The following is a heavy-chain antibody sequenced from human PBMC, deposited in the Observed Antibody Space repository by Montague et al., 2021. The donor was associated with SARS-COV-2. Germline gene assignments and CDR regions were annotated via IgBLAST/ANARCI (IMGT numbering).Heavy chain of an antibody. CDR1: GGSISTGSYY. CDR3: VRGGDYTDYGRVDY. V-gene: IGHV4-39*01. D-gene: IGHD4-11*01. Sequence: SETLSLTCSFAGGSISTGSYYWGWIRQPPRKGLEWIGSIYYSGDAYYNPSLKSRVTISVDTSKNQFSLRLSSVTAADTAVYYCVRGGDYTDYGRVDYWGQGTLVLVSS. CDR2: IYYSGDA. J-gene: IGHJ4*02.